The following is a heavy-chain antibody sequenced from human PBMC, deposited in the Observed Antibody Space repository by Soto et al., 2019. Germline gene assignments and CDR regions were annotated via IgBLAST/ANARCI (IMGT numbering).Heavy chain of an antibody. Sequence: ASVKVSCKASAYTFTSYGITWVRQAPGQGLEWMGWINPNSGGTNYAQKFQGWVTMTRDTSISTAYMELSRLRSDDTAVYYCARDSCGGGSCYSYFDYWGQGTLVTVSS. CDR2: INPNSGGT. CDR1: AYTFTSYG. J-gene: IGHJ4*02. V-gene: IGHV1-2*04. CDR3: ARDSCGGGSCYSYFDY. D-gene: IGHD2-15*01.